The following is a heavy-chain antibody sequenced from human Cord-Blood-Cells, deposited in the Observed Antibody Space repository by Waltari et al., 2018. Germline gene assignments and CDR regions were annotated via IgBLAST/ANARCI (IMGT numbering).Heavy chain of an antibody. CDR3: AMYRQLLKNYYYYYMDV. Sequence: QVQLVQSGAEVKKPGASVTVSCKASGYTFTGYYMHWVRQAPGQGLEWMGWINPNSGGTNYAQKFQGRVTMTRDTSISTAYMELSRLRSDDTAVYYCAMYRQLLKNYYYYYMDVWGKGTTVTVSS. V-gene: IGHV1-2*02. D-gene: IGHD2-2*01. J-gene: IGHJ6*03. CDR2: INPNSGGT. CDR1: GYTFTGYY.